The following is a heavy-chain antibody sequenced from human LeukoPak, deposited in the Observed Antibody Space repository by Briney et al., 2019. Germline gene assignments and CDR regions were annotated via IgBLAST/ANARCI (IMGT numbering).Heavy chain of an antibody. CDR1: GYTFTTYG. CDR3: ARGINYHYYMDV. D-gene: IGHD3-3*02. V-gene: IGHV1-18*01. J-gene: IGHJ6*03. CDR2: ISVYNGNT. Sequence: ASVKVSCKASGYTFTTYGISWVRQAPGQGLEWMGWISVYNGNTNYAQSFQGRVTMTTDTSTTTAYMGLRSLTSDDTAVYYCARGINYHYYMDVWGKGTTVTVSS.